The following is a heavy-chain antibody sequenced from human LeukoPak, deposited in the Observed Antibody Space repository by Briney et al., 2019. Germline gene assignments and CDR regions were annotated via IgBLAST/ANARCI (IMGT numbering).Heavy chain of an antibody. Sequence: SETLSLTCTVSGGSISSYYWSWIRQPPGKGLEWIGYIYYSGSTNYNPSLKSRVTISVDTSKNQFPLKLSSVTAADTAVYYCARVDTVYVNYYYGMDVWGQGTTVTVSS. CDR3: ARVDTVYVNYYYGMDV. CDR1: GGSISSYY. CDR2: IYYSGST. V-gene: IGHV4-59*01. J-gene: IGHJ6*02. D-gene: IGHD3-10*02.